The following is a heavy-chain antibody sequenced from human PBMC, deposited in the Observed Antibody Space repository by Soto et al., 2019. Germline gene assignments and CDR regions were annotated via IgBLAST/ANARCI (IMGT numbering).Heavy chain of an antibody. V-gene: IGHV6-1*01. J-gene: IGHJ5*02. CDR1: GDSVSSNSAA. CDR2: TYYRSKWYN. CDR3: ARGQWLVLENSWFDP. D-gene: IGHD6-19*01. Sequence: SQTLSLTCVISGDSVSSNSAAWNWIRQSPSRGLEWLGRTYYRSKWYNDYAVSVKSRITINPDTSKNQFSLQLNSVTPEDTAVYYCARGQWLVLENSWFDPWGQGTLVTAPQ.